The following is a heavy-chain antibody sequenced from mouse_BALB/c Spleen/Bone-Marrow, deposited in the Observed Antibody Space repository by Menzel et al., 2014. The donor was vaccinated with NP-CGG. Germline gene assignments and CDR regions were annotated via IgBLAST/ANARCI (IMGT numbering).Heavy chain of an antibody. V-gene: IGHV1-39*01. CDR3: AISIEYRPLVY. CDR1: GYSFTGYN. D-gene: IGHD2-14*01. CDR2: IDPYYGGI. J-gene: IGHJ3*01. Sequence: VQLQQPGPELEKPGASVKISCEASGYSFTGYNMNWVKQNNGKSLEWIGNIDPYYGGIGYNQKFKGKATLTVDKSSNTAYMQLKSLTSEDSAIYYCAISIEYRPLVYWGQGTLVTVSA.